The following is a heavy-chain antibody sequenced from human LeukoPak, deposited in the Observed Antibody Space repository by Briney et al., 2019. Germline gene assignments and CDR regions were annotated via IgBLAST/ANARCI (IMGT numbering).Heavy chain of an antibody. CDR2: ISSSSSYI. V-gene: IGHV3-21*01. Sequence: GGSLGLPCAASGFTFSIYSMNWVRQAPGKGLEWVSSISSSSSYIYYADSVKGRFTISRDNAKNSLYLQMNSLRAEDTAVYYCARSIASDAFDIWGQGTMVTVSS. CDR1: GFTFSIYS. CDR3: ARSIASDAFDI. D-gene: IGHD6-6*01. J-gene: IGHJ3*02.